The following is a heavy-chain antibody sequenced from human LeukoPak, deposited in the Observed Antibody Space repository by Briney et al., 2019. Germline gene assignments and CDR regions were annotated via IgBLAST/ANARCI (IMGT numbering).Heavy chain of an antibody. V-gene: IGHV3-48*01. D-gene: IGHD3-10*01. Sequence: PGGALRLSCAASGFTFSSYSMNWVRQAPGKGLEGVAYISSSSSTKYYADSVQGRFTISRDNAKNSLSLQMNSLRAEDTAVYYCARGREGPYSYGSGIFDYWGQGTLVTVSS. J-gene: IGHJ4*02. CDR1: GFTFSSYS. CDR2: ISSSSSTK. CDR3: ARGREGPYSYGSGIFDY.